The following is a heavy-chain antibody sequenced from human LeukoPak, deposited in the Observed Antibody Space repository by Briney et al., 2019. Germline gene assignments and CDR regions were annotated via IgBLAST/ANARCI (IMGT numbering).Heavy chain of an antibody. V-gene: IGHV3-23*01. CDR3: AREKGTLIRAMAFEM. CDR1: GFTFGSYG. D-gene: IGHD3-10*01. CDR2: ITGSGDGT. Sequence: PGGSLRLSCAASGFTFGSYGMTWVRQAPGKGLEWVSSITGSGDGTYYADSVKGRFTISRDNAQNSLYLQINSLRAEDTAVYYCAREKGTLIRAMAFEMWGQGTMVTVSS. J-gene: IGHJ3*02.